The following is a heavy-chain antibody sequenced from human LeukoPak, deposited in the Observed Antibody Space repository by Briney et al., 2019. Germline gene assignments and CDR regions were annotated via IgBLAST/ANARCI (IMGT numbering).Heavy chain of an antibody. V-gene: IGHV4-59*08. D-gene: IGHD3-9*01. CDR2: ISYSGSS. CDR3: ARQGYDILTGYMDAFDI. CDR1: GGSISSYY. J-gene: IGHJ3*02. Sequence: SQTLSLTCTVSGGSISSYYWSWIRQPPGKGLEWIGYISYSGSSNYKPSLKSRVTISIDTSKNQFSLKLRSVTAADTAIYYCARQGYDILTGYMDAFDIWGQGTMVT.